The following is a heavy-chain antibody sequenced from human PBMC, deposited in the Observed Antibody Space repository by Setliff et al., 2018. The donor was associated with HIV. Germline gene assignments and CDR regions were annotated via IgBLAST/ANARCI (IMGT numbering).Heavy chain of an antibody. CDR2: ISSSGGTI. Sequence: GGSLRLSCAASGFTFSSYSMNWVRQAPGKGLEWVSYISSSGGTIYYADSVKGRFTISRDNAKNSLYLQMNSLRGEDTAVYYCARGRPTGYFDCWGQGTLVTVSS. CDR1: GFTFSSYS. D-gene: IGHD1-1*01. CDR3: ARGRPTGYFDC. J-gene: IGHJ4*02. V-gene: IGHV3-48*01.